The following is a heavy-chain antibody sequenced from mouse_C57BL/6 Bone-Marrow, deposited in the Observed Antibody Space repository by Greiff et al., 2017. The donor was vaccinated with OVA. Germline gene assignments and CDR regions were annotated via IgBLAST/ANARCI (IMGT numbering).Heavy chain of an antibody. D-gene: IGHD2-4*01. CDR3: ASYDFPYAMDY. CDR2: INPNNGGT. V-gene: IGHV1-26*01. J-gene: IGHJ4*01. CDR1: GYTFTDYY. Sequence: EVKLQQSGPELVKPGASVKISCKASGYTFTDYYMNWVKQSHGKSLEWIGDINPNNGGTSYNQKFKGKATLTVDKSSSTAYMELRSLTSEDSAVYYCASYDFPYAMDYWGQGTSVTVSS.